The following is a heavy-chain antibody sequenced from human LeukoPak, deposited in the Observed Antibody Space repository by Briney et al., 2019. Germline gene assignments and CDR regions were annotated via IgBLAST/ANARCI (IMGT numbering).Heavy chain of an antibody. CDR2: ISYDGSNK. V-gene: IGHV3-30*03. Sequence: PGGSLRLSCAASGFTFSSYGMHWVRQAPGKGLEWVAVISYDGSNKYYADSVKGRFTISRDNSKNTLYLQMNSLRAEDTAVYYCARDPLSKDSGWYRVTPFSLAYFDYWGQGTLVTVSS. CDR1: GFTFSSYG. CDR3: ARDPLSKDSGWYRVTPFSLAYFDY. D-gene: IGHD6-19*01. J-gene: IGHJ4*02.